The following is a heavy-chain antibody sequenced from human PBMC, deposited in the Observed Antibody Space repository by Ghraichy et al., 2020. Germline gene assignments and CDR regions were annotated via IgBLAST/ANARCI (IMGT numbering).Heavy chain of an antibody. D-gene: IGHD3-3*01. CDR1: GFTFSSYE. Sequence: LNISCAASGFTFSSYEMNWVRQAPGKGLEWVSYISSSGSTIYYADSVKGRFTISRDNAKNSLYLQMNSLRAEDTAVYYCAREVTIFGVVIFRDWGQGTLVTVSS. CDR2: ISSSGSTI. V-gene: IGHV3-48*03. J-gene: IGHJ4*02. CDR3: AREVTIFGVVIFRD.